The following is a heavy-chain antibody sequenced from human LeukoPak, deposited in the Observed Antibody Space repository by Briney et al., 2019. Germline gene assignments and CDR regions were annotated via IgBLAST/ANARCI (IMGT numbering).Heavy chain of an antibody. CDR3: ARVLRFLERLLFDY. J-gene: IGHJ4*02. Sequence: QPGGSLRLSCAASGFTFSSYWMSWVRQAPGKGLEWVANIKQDGSEKYYVDSVKGRFTISRDNAKNSLYLQMNSLRAEDTAVYYCARVLRFLERLLFDYWGQGTLVTVSS. V-gene: IGHV3-7*01. CDR1: GFTFSSYW. D-gene: IGHD3-3*01. CDR2: IKQDGSEK.